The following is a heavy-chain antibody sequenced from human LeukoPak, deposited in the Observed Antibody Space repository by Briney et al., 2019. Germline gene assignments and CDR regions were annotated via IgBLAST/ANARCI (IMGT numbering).Heavy chain of an antibody. CDR3: ARDILGYCSSTSCPTRWFDP. Sequence: KPSETLSLTCTVSGGSISSYYWSWIRQPAGKGLEWIGRIYTSGSTNYNPSLKSRVTMSVDTSKNQFSLKLSSVTAADTAVYYCARDILGYCSSTSCPTRWFDPWGQGTLVTASS. V-gene: IGHV4-4*07. CDR2: IYTSGST. J-gene: IGHJ5*02. CDR1: GGSISSYY. D-gene: IGHD2-2*01.